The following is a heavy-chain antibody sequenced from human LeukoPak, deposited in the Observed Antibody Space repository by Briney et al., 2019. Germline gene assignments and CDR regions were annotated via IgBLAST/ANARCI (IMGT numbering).Heavy chain of an antibody. J-gene: IGHJ6*02. Sequence: SETLSLTCAVYGGSFSGYYWSWIRQPPGKGLEWIGYIYYSGSTNYNPSLKSRVTISVDTSKNQFSLKLSSVTAADTAVYYCARGPPLGLYYYGMDVWGQGTTVTVSS. V-gene: IGHV4-59*08. D-gene: IGHD7-27*01. CDR1: GGSFSGYY. CDR2: IYYSGST. CDR3: ARGPPLGLYYYGMDV.